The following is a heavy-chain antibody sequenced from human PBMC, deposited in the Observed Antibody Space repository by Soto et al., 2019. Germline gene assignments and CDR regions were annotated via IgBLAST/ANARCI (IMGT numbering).Heavy chain of an antibody. CDR3: ARDVYDFWSGYPTSYYFDY. Sequence: GASVKVSCKASGYTFTVYYMHWVRQAPGQGLEWMGWINPNSGGTNYAQKFQGWVTMTRDTSISTAYMELSRLRSDDTAVYYCARDVYDFWSGYPTSYYFDYWGQGTLVTVSS. J-gene: IGHJ4*02. V-gene: IGHV1-2*04. CDR1: GYTFTVYY. CDR2: INPNSGGT. D-gene: IGHD3-3*01.